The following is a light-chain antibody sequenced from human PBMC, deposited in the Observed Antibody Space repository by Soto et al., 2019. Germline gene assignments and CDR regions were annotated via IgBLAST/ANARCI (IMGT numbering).Light chain of an antibody. J-gene: IGLJ2*01. CDR1: SSDVGKYNL. V-gene: IGLV2-23*01. Sequence: QSVLTQPASVSGSPGQSITISGTGSSSDVGKYNLVSWYQHHPGKAPKLMIYEDIERPSGVSNRFSGSKSGNTASLTISGLQTEDEADYYSCSYARGTSVVFGGGTKLTVL. CDR2: EDI. CDR3: CSYARGTSVV.